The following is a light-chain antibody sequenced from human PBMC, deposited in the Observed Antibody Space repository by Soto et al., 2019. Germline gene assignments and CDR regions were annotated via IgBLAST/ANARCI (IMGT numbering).Light chain of an antibody. J-gene: IGLJ1*01. V-gene: IGLV1-40*01. CDR1: SSNIGAGYD. CDR2: VNI. CDR3: QSYDSSLSAYV. Sequence: QSVLTQPPSVSGAPGQRVTFSCTGSSSNIGAGYDVHWYRQLPGTAPKLLIYVNINRPSGVPDRFSGSKSGTSASLAITGLQAEDEAEYYCQSYDSSLSAYVFGTGTKVTVL.